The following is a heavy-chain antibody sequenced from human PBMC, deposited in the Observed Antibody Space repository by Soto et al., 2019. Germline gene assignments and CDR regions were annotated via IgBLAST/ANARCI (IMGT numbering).Heavy chain of an antibody. D-gene: IGHD3-16*01. CDR1: GGSVRPGSYH. CDR2: IPNNGSP. V-gene: IGHV4-61*01. Sequence: QVPLQESGPGRVKPSVTLSLPCSVSGGSVRPGSYHWGWIRQPPGKGLEWLGFIPNNGSPDYNPARKSRVVVSIDRPKNQFARKGNAVTAADTAGDFWARRGGGGDSWGQGTRVTVSS. J-gene: IGHJ4*02. CDR3: ARRGGGGDS.